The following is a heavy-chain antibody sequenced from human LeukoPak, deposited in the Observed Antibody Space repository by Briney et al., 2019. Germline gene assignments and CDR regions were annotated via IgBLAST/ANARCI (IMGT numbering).Heavy chain of an antibody. D-gene: IGHD3-3*01. Sequence: GGSLILSCAVSGFTFSSYNMNWVRRAPGKGLEWVSYIGSSVSTRYYADSVEGRFTISRDNGKHSLYLQMNSLRAEDTAVYYCAREGSDFWSGYSKGYFDYWGQGTLVTVSS. V-gene: IGHV3-48*01. CDR3: AREGSDFWSGYSKGYFDY. CDR2: IGSSVSTR. J-gene: IGHJ4*02. CDR1: GFTFSSYN.